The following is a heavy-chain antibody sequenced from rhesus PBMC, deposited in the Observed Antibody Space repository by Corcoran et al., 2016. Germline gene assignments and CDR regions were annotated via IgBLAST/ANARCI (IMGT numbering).Heavy chain of an antibody. J-gene: IGHJ2*01. D-gene: IGHD6-19*01. CDR2: ITYSERP. CDR3: ARTPHSSSYWYFDI. CDR1: GYSISSAYY. Sequence: QVQLQESGPGLVKPSETLSLTCAVSGYSISSAYYWSWIRQHPGKGLAWIGYITYSERPPYTPSLKSRVSISRDTSKNQFSLMLTSVTAADTAVYYCARTPHSSSYWYFDIWGPGTPITISS. V-gene: IGHV4-122*02.